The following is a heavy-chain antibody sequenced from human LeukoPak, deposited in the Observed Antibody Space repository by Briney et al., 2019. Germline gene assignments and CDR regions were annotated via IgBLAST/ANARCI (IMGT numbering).Heavy chain of an antibody. D-gene: IGHD3-10*01. CDR3: ARAPSMVDAFDI. CDR2: ISSSSYI. J-gene: IGHJ3*02. Sequence: GGSLRLSCAASGFTFSSYSMNWVRQAPGKGLEWVSSISSSSYIYYADSVKGRFTISRDNAKNSLYLQMNSLRAEDTAVYYCARAPSMVDAFDIWGQGTMVTVSS. V-gene: IGHV3-21*01. CDR1: GFTFSSYS.